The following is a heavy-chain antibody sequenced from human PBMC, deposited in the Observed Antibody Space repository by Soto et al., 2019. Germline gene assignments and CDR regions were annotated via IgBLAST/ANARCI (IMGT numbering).Heavy chain of an antibody. D-gene: IGHD4-17*01. CDR1: GFTFSSYS. J-gene: IGHJ4*02. V-gene: IGHV3-21*01. CDR3: ARELPTTVTTGGHGY. CDR2: ISSSSSYI. Sequence: GGSLRLSCAASGFTFSSYSMNWVRQAPGKGLEWVSSISSSSSYIYYADSVKGRFTISRDNAQNSLYLQMNSLRAEDTAVYYCARELPTTVTTGGHGYWGQGTLVTVSS.